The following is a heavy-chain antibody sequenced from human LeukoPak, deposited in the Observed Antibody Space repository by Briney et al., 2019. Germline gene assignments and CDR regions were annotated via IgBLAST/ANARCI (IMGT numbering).Heavy chain of an antibody. Sequence: GASVKVSCKASGYTFTGYYMHWVRQAPGQGLEWMGWINPNSGGTNYAQKFQGRVTMTRDTSISTAYMELSRLRSDDTAVYYCASTPTNVDTAMGREGWFDPWGQGTLVTVSS. J-gene: IGHJ5*02. CDR1: GYTFTGYY. V-gene: IGHV1-2*02. D-gene: IGHD5-18*01. CDR2: INPNSGGT. CDR3: ASTPTNVDTAMGREGWFDP.